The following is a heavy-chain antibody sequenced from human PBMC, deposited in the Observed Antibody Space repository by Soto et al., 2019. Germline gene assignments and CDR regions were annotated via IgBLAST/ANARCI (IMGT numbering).Heavy chain of an antibody. J-gene: IGHJ6*02. CDR1: GGSVSSGSYY. Sequence: PSETLSLTCTVSGGSVSSGSYYWSWIRQPPGKGLEWIGYIYYSGSTNYNPSLKSRVTISVDTSKNQFSLKLSSVTAADTAVYYCAREPPSIAAAGIIYYGMDVWGQGTTVTV. V-gene: IGHV4-61*01. CDR2: IYYSGST. D-gene: IGHD6-13*01. CDR3: AREPPSIAAAGIIYYGMDV.